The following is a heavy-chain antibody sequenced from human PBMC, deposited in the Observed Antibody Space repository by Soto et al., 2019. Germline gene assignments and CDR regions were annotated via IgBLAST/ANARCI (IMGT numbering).Heavy chain of an antibody. J-gene: IGHJ6*02. CDR2: INPSGGST. CDR3: ARDGLLPYSSGWYPLPYYYGMDV. CDR1: GYTFTSYY. Sequence: GASVKVSCKASGYTFTSYYMHWVRQAPGQGLEWMGIINPSGGSTSYAQKFQGRVTMTRDTSTSTVYMELSSLRSEDTAVYYCARDGLLPYSSGWYPLPYYYGMDVWGQGTTVTVSS. D-gene: IGHD6-19*01. V-gene: IGHV1-46*01.